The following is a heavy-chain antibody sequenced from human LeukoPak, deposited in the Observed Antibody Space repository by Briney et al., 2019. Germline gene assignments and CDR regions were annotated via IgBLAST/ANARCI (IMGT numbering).Heavy chain of an antibody. D-gene: IGHD4-23*01. CDR1: GGSISSSSYY. CDR3: ARVVPSYGGSDY. J-gene: IGHJ4*02. Sequence: PSETLSLTCTVSGGSISSSSYYWSWIRQPPGKGLEWIGYIYYSGSTNYNPSLKSRVTISVDTSKNQFSLKLSPVTAADTAVYYCARVVPSYGGSDYWGQGTLVTVSS. CDR2: IYYSGST. V-gene: IGHV4-61*01.